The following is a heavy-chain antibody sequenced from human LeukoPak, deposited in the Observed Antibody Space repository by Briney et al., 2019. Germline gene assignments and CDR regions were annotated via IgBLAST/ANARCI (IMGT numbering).Heavy chain of an antibody. CDR2: INTNTGNP. V-gene: IGHV7-4-1*02. CDR3: ARFTHRAVAGRVSSYYFDY. Sequence: ASVKVSCKASGYTFTSYAMNWVRQAPGQGLEWMGWINTNTGNPTYAQGFTGRFVFSLDTSVSTAYLQISSLKAEDTAVYYCARFTHRAVAGRVSSYYFDYWGQGTLVTVSS. CDR1: GYTFTSYA. D-gene: IGHD6-19*01. J-gene: IGHJ4*02.